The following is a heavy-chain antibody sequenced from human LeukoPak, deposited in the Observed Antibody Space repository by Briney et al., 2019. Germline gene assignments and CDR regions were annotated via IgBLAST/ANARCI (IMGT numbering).Heavy chain of an antibody. CDR3: ARGGVVEFDY. CDR2: IYHSGST. Sequence: SQTLSLTCTVSGGSISGGGYYWSWIRQPPGKGLEWIGYIYHSGSTYYNPSLKSRVTISVDRSKKQFSLNLSSVTAADTAVYYCARGGVVEFDYWGQGILVTVSS. J-gene: IGHJ4*02. CDR1: GGSISGGGYY. D-gene: IGHD1-1*01. V-gene: IGHV4-30-2*01.